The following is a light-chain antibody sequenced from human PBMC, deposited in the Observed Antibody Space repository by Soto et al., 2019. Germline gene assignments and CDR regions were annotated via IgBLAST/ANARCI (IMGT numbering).Light chain of an antibody. CDR1: QSIRKY. CDR3: QQSGDTPPWT. Sequence: DIQMTQTPTSLSASVGDRVIITCRASQSIRKYLNWYQHKPGKVPTLLIYAASRLQSGVPSRFSGSGSGTEFTLTITSLQPEDFATYYCQQSGDTPPWTFGQGTKVAIK. J-gene: IGKJ1*01. V-gene: IGKV1-39*01. CDR2: AAS.